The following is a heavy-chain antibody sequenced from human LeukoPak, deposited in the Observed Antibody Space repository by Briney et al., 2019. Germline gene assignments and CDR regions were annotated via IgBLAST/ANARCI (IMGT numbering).Heavy chain of an antibody. Sequence: PGGSLRLSCAASGFTFNECGMHWVRQTPGKGLEGVAVISYDGTRKQYADSVKGRFTISRDNSKNTLYLQMNSLRGEDTAVYYCTKGYSGYDYAFDYWGQGTLVTVSS. D-gene: IGHD5-12*01. J-gene: IGHJ4*02. V-gene: IGHV3-30*18. CDR2: ISYDGTRK. CDR1: GFTFNECG. CDR3: TKGYSGYDYAFDY.